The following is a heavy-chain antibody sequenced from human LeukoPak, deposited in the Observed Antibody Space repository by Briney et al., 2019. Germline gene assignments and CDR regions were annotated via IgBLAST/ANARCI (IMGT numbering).Heavy chain of an antibody. CDR1: GGSISSSDYS. Sequence: SETLSPTCTVSGGSISSSDYSWDWIRQPPGKGLEWIGTIYYSGSTYYNPSLQSRLTISVDTSKNQFSLKLSSVTAADTAVYYCARTFYDSSGYYSPLVDYWGQGTLVTVSS. CDR2: IYYSGST. D-gene: IGHD3-22*01. V-gene: IGHV4-39*01. J-gene: IGHJ4*02. CDR3: ARTFYDSSGYYSPLVDY.